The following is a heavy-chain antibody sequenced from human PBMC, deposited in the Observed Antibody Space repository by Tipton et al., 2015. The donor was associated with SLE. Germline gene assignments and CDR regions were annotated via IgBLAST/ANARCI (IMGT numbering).Heavy chain of an antibody. D-gene: IGHD3-10*01. CDR2: ISSSSNTI. V-gene: IGHV3-48*01. Sequence: SLRLSCAASGFTFSSHTMNWVRQAPGKGLEWVSYISSSSNTIRYADSVEGRFIISRDNAKNSVYLQMNSLRADDTAVDYCARVADSDYYGSGSYGYFGYWGQGTLVTVSS. J-gene: IGHJ4*02. CDR1: GFTFSSHT. CDR3: ARVADSDYYGSGSYGYFGY.